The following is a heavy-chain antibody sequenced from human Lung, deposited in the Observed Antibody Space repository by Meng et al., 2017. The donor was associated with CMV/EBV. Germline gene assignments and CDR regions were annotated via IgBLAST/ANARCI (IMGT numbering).Heavy chain of an antibody. J-gene: IGHJ4*02. CDR3: ARAVPEKFLLDGEWFSRSRSHFDF. CDR2: MNPSSGNT. V-gene: IGHV1-8*01. Sequence: IHWVRLATGRGLEWMGWMNPSSGNTGYAQNFQGRVTMTRDTSQTSAYLELSGLRSEDTALYLCARAVPEKFLLDGEWFSRSRSHFDFWGQGTLVTVSS. D-gene: IGHD3-3*01.